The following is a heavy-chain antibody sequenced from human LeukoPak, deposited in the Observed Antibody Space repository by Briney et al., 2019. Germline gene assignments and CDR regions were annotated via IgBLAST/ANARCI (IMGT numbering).Heavy chain of an antibody. J-gene: IGHJ4*02. D-gene: IGHD3-22*01. Sequence: GSLRLSCAASGFTFSSYSMSWIRQPPGKGLEWIGYIFSSGSTNYNPSLKSRVTISEDTSVNQFSLKLSSVTAADTAVYYCARHYYDRSDSYSFDYWGQGTLVTVSS. CDR2: IFSSGST. CDR1: GFTFSSYS. CDR3: ARHYYDRSDSYSFDY. V-gene: IGHV4-59*08.